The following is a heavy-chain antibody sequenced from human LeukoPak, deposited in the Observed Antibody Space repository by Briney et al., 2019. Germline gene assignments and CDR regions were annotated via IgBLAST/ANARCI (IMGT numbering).Heavy chain of an antibody. CDR3: ARPPRPGYYYYYMDV. CDR2: IYYSGST. Sequence: PSETLSLTCTVSGGSISSYYWSWIRQPPGKGLEWIGSIYYSGSTYYNPSLKSRVTISVDTSKNQFSLKLSSVTAADTAVYYCARPPRPGYYYYYMDVWGKGTTVTVSS. J-gene: IGHJ6*03. V-gene: IGHV4-59*05. CDR1: GGSISSYY. D-gene: IGHD1-14*01.